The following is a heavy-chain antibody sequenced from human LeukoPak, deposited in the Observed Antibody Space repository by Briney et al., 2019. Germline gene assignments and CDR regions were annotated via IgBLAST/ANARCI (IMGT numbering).Heavy chain of an antibody. CDR3: ARHEGGDYDSFDY. J-gene: IGHJ4*02. CDR1: GYSFTSYW. V-gene: IGHV5-51*01. D-gene: IGHD5-12*01. Sequence: GESLKISCKGSGYSFTSYWIGWVRQMPGKGPEWMGIIYPGDSDPRYSPSFQGQVTISADRSITTAYLQWSSLKALDTAVYYCARHEGGDYDSFDYWGQGTLVTVSS. CDR2: IYPGDSDP.